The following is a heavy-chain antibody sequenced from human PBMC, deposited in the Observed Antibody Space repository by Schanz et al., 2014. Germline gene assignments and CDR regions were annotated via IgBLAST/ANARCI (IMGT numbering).Heavy chain of an antibody. CDR2: IWNNGVTK. D-gene: IGHD4-17*01. CDR1: GFSLNTYG. CDR3: ARPRFDYGEVDY. V-gene: IGHV3-33*01. J-gene: IGHJ4*02. Sequence: QAQLMESGGGVVQPGTSLILSCSVSGFSLNTYGIHWFRQPAGKGLEWVAVIWNNGVTKYYADSVRGRFTISRDNSKNTLYLHMNTLRSEDTAVYYCARPRFDYGEVDYWGQGTLVTVSS.